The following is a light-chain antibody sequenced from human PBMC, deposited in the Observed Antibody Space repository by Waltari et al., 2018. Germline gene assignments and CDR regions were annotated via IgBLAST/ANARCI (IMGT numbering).Light chain of an antibody. J-gene: IGKJ1*01. CDR3: QQYGSLTGT. CDR2: GAS. Sequence: EIVLTQSPGTLSLSPGERATLSCRASQTVSSNYLAWYQQKPGQAPRLLIYGASSRATGISDRFSGSGSGTDFTLTISRLEPEDFAVYYCQQYGSLTGTFGQGTKVEIK. V-gene: IGKV3-20*01. CDR1: QTVSSNY.